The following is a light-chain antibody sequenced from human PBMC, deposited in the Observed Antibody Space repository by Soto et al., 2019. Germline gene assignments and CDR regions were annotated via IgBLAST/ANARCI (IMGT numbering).Light chain of an antibody. V-gene: IGLV2-8*01. CDR1: SSDVGGYKY. CDR2: AVS. CDR3: SSYAGSNTYV. Sequence: QSALTQPPSASGSPGQSVTISCTGTSSDVGGYKYVSWYQQYPGKAPKLMIYAVSERPSGVPDRFSGPKSGNTASLTVSGLQAEDESDYYCSSYAGSNTYVFGTGTNVTVL. J-gene: IGLJ1*01.